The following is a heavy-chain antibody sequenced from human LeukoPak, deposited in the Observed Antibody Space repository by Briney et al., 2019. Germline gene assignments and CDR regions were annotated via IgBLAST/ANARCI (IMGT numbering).Heavy chain of an antibody. CDR1: GGSITSGGYH. D-gene: IGHD4-17*01. CDR2: IYYSGTA. V-gene: IGHV4-31*03. Sequence: PSQTLSLTCTVSGGSITSGGYHWCWIRQHPGEGLEWIGYIYYSGTAYYNPSLKSRITISVDTSKNQFSLKLTSVTAADTAVYYCARGRPTLTTDYFDYWGQGTLVTVSS. J-gene: IGHJ4*02. CDR3: ARGRPTLTTDYFDY.